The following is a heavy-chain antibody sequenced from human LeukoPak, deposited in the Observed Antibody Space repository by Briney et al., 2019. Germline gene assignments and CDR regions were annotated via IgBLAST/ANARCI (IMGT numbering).Heavy chain of an antibody. D-gene: IGHD3-10*01. J-gene: IGHJ4*02. Sequence: ASVKVSCKASGYTFTSYYMHWVRQAPGQGLEWMGIINPSGGSTSYAQKFQGRVTMTRDTSTSTAYMELSSLRSEDTAVYYCATAASRYYGPFDYWGQGTLVTVSS. CDR2: INPSGGST. CDR1: GYTFTSYY. CDR3: ATAASRYYGPFDY. V-gene: IGHV1-46*01.